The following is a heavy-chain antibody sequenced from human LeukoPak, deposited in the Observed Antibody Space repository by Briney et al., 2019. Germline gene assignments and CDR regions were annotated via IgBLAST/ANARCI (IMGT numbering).Heavy chain of an antibody. CDR3: ARASGVPPSFEWANWFDT. D-gene: IGHD3-9*01. CDR2: IHYSGST. Sequence: KSSETLSLTCTVSGGSIRTSDYYWAWIRQPPGRGLEWIGTIHYSGSTFYKPPLKSRLTVSADTSRNQFYMKLSSVTAADTAVYYCARASGVPPSFEWANWFDTWGQGSLVTVSS. V-gene: IGHV4-39*01. CDR1: GGSIRTSDYY. J-gene: IGHJ5*02.